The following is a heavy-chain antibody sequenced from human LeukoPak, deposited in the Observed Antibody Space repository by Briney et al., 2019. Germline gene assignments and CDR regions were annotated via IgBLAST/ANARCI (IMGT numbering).Heavy chain of an antibody. CDR1: GFTVSRNE. CDR3: ARDSLEYTTSSAAY. D-gene: IGHD6-13*01. V-gene: IGHV3-7*01. Sequence: PGGSLRLSCAGSGFTVSRNEMSWVRQAPGKGLEWVAIIKQDGSEKYPVDSVKGRFIISRDNAKNSLYLQMNRLRVEDTALYYCARDSLEYTTSSAAYWGQGALVTVSS. CDR2: IKQDGSEK. J-gene: IGHJ4*02.